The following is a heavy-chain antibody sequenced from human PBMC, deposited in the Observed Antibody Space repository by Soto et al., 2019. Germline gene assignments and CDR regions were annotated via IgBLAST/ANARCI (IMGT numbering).Heavy chain of an antibody. CDR3: AKGVRNWFGESYFDY. D-gene: IGHD3-10*01. V-gene: IGHV3-23*01. CDR2: ISGSGGST. CDR1: GFTFSSYA. J-gene: IGHJ4*02. Sequence: GGSLRLSCAASGFTFSSYAMSWVRQAPGKGLEWVSAISGSGGSTYYADSVKGRFTISRDNSKNTLYLQMNSLRAEDTAVYYCAKGVRNWFGESYFDYWGQGTLVTVSS.